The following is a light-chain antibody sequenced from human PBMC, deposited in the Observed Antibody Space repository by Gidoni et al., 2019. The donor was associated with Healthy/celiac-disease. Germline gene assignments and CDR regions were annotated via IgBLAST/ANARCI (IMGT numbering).Light chain of an antibody. CDR3: QQYNSYPLT. CDR2: KAS. J-gene: IGKJ4*01. V-gene: IGKV1-5*03. Sequence: DIQMTQSPSTLSASAGDRVTITCRASQSISSWLAWYQQKPGNAPKLLIYKASSLESGVPSRFSGSGSGTEFTLTISSLQPDDFATYYCQQYNSYPLTFGGGTKVEIK. CDR1: QSISSW.